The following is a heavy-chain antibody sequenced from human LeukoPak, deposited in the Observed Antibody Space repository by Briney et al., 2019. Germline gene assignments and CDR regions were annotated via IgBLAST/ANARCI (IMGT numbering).Heavy chain of an antibody. CDR2: IKQDGSEK. V-gene: IGHV3-7*01. J-gene: IGHJ4*02. D-gene: IGHD4-23*01. Sequence: QPGGSLRLSCAASGFTFSSYAMSWVRQAPGKGLEWVANIKQDGSEKYYVDSVKGRFTISRDNAKNSLYLQMNSLRAEDTAVYYCARGTRVIDYWGQGTLVTVSS. CDR3: ARGTRVIDY. CDR1: GFTFSSYA.